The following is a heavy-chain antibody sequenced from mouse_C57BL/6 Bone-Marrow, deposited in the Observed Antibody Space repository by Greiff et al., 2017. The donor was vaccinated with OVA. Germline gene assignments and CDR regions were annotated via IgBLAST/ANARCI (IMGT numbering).Heavy chain of an antibody. D-gene: IGHD1-1*01. V-gene: IGHV5-9-1*02. CDR3: TRDRGHYYGYWYFDV. Sequence: EVKLVESGEGLVKPGGSLKLSCAASGFTFSSYAMSWVRQTPEKRLEWVAYISSGGDYIYYADTVKGRFTISRDNARNTLYLQMSSLKSEDTAMYYCTRDRGHYYGYWYFDVWGTGTTVTVSS. J-gene: IGHJ1*03. CDR1: GFTFSSYA. CDR2: ISSGGDYI.